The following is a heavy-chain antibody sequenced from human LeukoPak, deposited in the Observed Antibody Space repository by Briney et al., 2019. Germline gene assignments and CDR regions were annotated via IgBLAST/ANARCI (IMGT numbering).Heavy chain of an antibody. CDR3: ARQLSPYHSSGYYYYFDY. CDR2: INHSGST. V-gene: IGHV4-34*01. CDR1: GGSFNGYY. J-gene: IGHJ4*02. Sequence: PSETLSLTCAIYGGSFNGYYWSWIRQPPGKGLEWIGEINHSGSTNYNPSLKSRVTISVDTSKNQFSLRLSSMTAADTAFYYCARQLSPYHSSGYYYYFDYWGQGTLVTVSS. D-gene: IGHD3-22*01.